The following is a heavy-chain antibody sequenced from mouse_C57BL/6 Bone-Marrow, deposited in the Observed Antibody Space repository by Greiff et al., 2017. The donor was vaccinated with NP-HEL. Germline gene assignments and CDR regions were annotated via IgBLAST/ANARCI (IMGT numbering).Heavy chain of an antibody. CDR2: ISNGGGST. CDR3: AREAAQATEYFDY. Sequence: EVHLVESGGGLVQPGGSLKLSCAASGFTFSDYYMYWVRQTPEKRLEWVAYISNGGGSTYYPDTVKGRFTISRDNAKNTLFLQMTSLRSEDTAMYYCAREAAQATEYFDYWGQGTTLTVSS. CDR1: GFTFSDYY. D-gene: IGHD3-2*02. V-gene: IGHV5-12*03. J-gene: IGHJ2*01.